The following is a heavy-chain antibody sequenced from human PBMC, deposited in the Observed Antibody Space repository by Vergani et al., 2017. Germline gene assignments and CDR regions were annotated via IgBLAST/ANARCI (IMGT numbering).Heavy chain of an antibody. CDR3: AGRRGGYYYGSGSFFDY. Sequence: QVQLQESGPGLVKPSQTLSLTCTVSGGSISSGSYYWSWIRQPAGKGLEWIGRIYTSGSTNYNPSLKSRVTISVDTSKNQFSLKLSSVTAADTAVYYWAGRRGGYYYGSGSFFDYWGQGTLVTVSS. D-gene: IGHD3-10*01. J-gene: IGHJ4*02. CDR2: IYTSGST. CDR1: GGSISSGSYY. V-gene: IGHV4-61*02.